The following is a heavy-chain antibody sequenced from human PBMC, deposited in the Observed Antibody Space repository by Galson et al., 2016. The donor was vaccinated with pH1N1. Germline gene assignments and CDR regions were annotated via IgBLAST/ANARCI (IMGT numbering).Heavy chain of an antibody. D-gene: IGHD6-6*01. CDR3: ARRQSSSDDYFFYNMDV. Sequence: QSGAEVKKPGESLKISCKGSGYIFSTFWIGWVRQMPGKGLEWMGIVYPGDSDTRYNPSFKGQVTISVDKSISTAYLQWIRLKASYSGIYFCARRQSSSDDYFFYNMDVWGQGTTVTVSS. J-gene: IGHJ6*02. CDR1: GYIFSTFW. V-gene: IGHV5-51*01. CDR2: VYPGDSDT.